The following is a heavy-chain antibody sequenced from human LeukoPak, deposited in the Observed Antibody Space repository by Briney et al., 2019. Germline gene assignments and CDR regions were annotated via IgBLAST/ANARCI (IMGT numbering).Heavy chain of an antibody. V-gene: IGHV3-7*03. D-gene: IGHD1-1*01. Sequence: GGSLRLSCAASGFTFSSYWMSWVRQAPGKGLEWVANIKQDGSEKYYVDSVKGRFTISRDNAKNSLYLQMNSLRAEDTAMYYCAKDPVQSPARAFEVWGQGTMVTVSS. CDR2: IKQDGSEK. CDR1: GFTFSSYW. J-gene: IGHJ3*01. CDR3: AKDPVQSPARAFEV.